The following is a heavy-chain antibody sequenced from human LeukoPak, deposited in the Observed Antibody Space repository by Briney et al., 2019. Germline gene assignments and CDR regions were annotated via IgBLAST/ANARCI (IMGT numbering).Heavy chain of an antibody. CDR3: ARGRGYIYGYDY. Sequence: GGSLRLSCAASGFMFSNYDMHWVRQAPGKGLEYASHISTNGGSTYYAISVKGRFTISRDNSKNTLYLQMGSLRAEDMAVYYCARGRGYIYGYDYWGQGTLVTVSS. J-gene: IGHJ4*02. CDR2: ISTNGGST. V-gene: IGHV3-64*01. CDR1: GFMFSNYD. D-gene: IGHD5-18*01.